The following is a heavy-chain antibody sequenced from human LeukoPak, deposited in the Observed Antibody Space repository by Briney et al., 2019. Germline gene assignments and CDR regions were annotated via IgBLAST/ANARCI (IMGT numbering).Heavy chain of an antibody. CDR3: ARGPSGELTGYYKG. CDR2: INHSGST. CDR1: GGSFSGYY. Sequence: TSETLSLTCAVYGGSFSGYYWSWIRQPPGKGLEWIGEINHSGSTNYNPSLKSRVTISVDTSKNQFSLKLSSVTAADTAVYYCARGPSGELTGYYKGWGQGTLVTVSS. J-gene: IGHJ4*02. D-gene: IGHD3-9*01. V-gene: IGHV4-34*01.